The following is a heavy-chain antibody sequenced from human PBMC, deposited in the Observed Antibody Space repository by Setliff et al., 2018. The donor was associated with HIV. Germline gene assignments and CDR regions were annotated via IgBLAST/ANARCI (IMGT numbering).Heavy chain of an antibody. CDR2: IYHSGGT. CDR1: GYSISSGYY. D-gene: IGHD2-21*02. V-gene: IGHV4-38-2*01. CDR3: ATLDHSGGNFLAY. J-gene: IGHJ4*02. Sequence: PSETLSLTCAVSGYSISSGYYWGWIRQPPGRGLEWIGNIYHSGGTHYNPSLRSRVTISVDTSKNHFSLKLSSVTAADTAVYYCATLDHSGGNFLAYWGQGSLVTVSS.